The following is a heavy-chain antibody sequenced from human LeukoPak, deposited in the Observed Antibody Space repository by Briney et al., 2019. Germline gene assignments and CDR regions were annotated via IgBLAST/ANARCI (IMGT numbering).Heavy chain of an antibody. J-gene: IGHJ5*02. D-gene: IGHD2-2*01. Sequence: SETLSLTCTVSGGSISSSSYYWGWIRQPPGKGLEWIGSIYYSGSTYYNPSLKSRVTISVDTSKNQFSLKLSSVTAADTAVYYCARHGKGDLVVVPAAINWFDPWGQGTLATVSS. V-gene: IGHV4-39*01. CDR1: GGSISSSSYY. CDR2: IYYSGST. CDR3: ARHGKGDLVVVPAAINWFDP.